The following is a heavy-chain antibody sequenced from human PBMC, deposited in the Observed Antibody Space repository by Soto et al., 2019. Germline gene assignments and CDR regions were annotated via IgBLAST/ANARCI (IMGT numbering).Heavy chain of an antibody. D-gene: IGHD6-13*01. Sequence: QVQLQQWGAGLLKPSETLSLTCAVYGGSFSGYYWSWIRQPPGKGLEWIGEINHSGSTNYNPSLKSRVTISVDTSKNQFSLKLSSVTAADTAVYYCARGIAAAGTPFDYWGQGTLVTLSS. V-gene: IGHV4-34*01. CDR3: ARGIAAAGTPFDY. J-gene: IGHJ4*02. CDR2: INHSGST. CDR1: GGSFSGYY.